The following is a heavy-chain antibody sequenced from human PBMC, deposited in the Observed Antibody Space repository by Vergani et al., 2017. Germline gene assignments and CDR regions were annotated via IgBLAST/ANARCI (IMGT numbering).Heavy chain of an antibody. V-gene: IGHV3-43D*04. Sequence: EVQLVESGGVVVQPGGSLRLSCAASGFTFDDYAMHWVRQAPGKGLEWVSLISWDGGSTYYADSVKGRFTISRDNSKNYLYLQMNSLIAEDTALYYCAILGYCSGGSCRRNYYYGMDVWGQGTTVTVSS. J-gene: IGHJ6*02. CDR2: ISWDGGST. D-gene: IGHD2-15*01. CDR1: GFTFDDYA. CDR3: AILGYCSGGSCRRNYYYGMDV.